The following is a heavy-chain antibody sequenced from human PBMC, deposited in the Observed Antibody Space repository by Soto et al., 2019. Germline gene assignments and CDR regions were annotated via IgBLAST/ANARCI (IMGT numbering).Heavy chain of an antibody. D-gene: IGHD2-2*01. V-gene: IGHV1-69*06. CDR3: ARDTYCSSTSCPKYYYYYYGMDV. CDR1: GGTFSSYA. CDR2: IIPIFGTA. Sequence: AASVKVSCKASGGTFSSYAISWVRQAPGQGLEWMGGIIPIFGTANYAQKFQGRVTITADKSTSTAYMELSSLRSEDTAVYYCARDTYCSSTSCPKYYYYYYGMDVWGQGTTVTVSS. J-gene: IGHJ6*02.